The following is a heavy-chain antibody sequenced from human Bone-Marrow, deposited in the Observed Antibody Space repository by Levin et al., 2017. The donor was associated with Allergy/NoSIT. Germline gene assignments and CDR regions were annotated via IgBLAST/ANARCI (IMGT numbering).Heavy chain of an antibody. CDR1: GYTFSNYY. J-gene: IGHJ6*02. CDR3: AREAESRGRFGVMKHYGLDV. Sequence: ASVKVSCKASGYTFSNYYIHWVRQARGQGLEWMGKINPDGGSTTYAQKFQGRVTMTRDTSTSTVYMELSSLRSDDTAMYFCAREAESRGRFGVMKHYGLDVWGQGTTVTVSS. D-gene: IGHD3-3*01. CDR2: INPDGGST. V-gene: IGHV1-46*01.